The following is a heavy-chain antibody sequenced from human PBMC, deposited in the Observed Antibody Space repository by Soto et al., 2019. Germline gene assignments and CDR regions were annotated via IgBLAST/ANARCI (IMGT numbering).Heavy chain of an antibody. D-gene: IGHD1-1*01. V-gene: IGHV4-59*08. CDR2: VYYTGGT. CDR3: VRQGIGNIHCLVDV. CDR1: SGPSSSHN. J-gene: IGHJ6*02. Sequence: QVQLQQSGPGLVKPSETLSLTCTVSSGPSSSHNWGWIRQPPGRGLEWIGYVYYTGGTSYNPSLKSRVTRSADTSTNHISLTLSSVTAADTAVYYCVRQGIGNIHCLVDVWCQGTTVSVSS.